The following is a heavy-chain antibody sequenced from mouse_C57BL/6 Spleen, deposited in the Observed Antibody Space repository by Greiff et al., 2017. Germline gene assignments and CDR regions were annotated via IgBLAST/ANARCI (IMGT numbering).Heavy chain of an antibody. D-gene: IGHD2-4*01. CDR3: ARSGDYDVRAYYAMDY. CDR2: IYPRSGNT. V-gene: IGHV1-81*01. J-gene: IGHJ4*01. CDR1: GYTFTSYG. Sequence: VQVVESGAELARPGASVQLSCKASGYTFTSYGISWVKQSTGQGLEWIGEIYPRSGNTYYNEKFKGKATLTADKSSSTAYMELRSLTSEDSAVYFCARSGDYDVRAYYAMDYWGQGTSVTVSS.